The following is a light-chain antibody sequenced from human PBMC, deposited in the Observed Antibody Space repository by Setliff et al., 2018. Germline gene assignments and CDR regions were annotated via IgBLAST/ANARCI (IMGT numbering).Light chain of an antibody. J-gene: IGLJ2*01. CDR2: EVT. CDR1: SSDIGAYNY. V-gene: IGLV2-14*03. CDR3: LSYTSETTHAL. Sequence: QSALAQPASVSGSPGQSITISCTGTSSDIGAYNYVSWYQQHPGKAPKLMIYEVTKRPSGVSDRFSGSKSGNTASLTISGLQAEDEADYYCLSYTSETTHALFAGGTKVTVL.